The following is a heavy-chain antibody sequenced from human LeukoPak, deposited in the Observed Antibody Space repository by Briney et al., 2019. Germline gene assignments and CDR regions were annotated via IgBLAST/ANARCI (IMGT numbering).Heavy chain of an antibody. J-gene: IGHJ4*02. V-gene: IGHV3-33*01. CDR1: GFTFSSYG. D-gene: IGHD2-15*01. Sequence: GGSLRLSCAASGFTFSSYGMHWVRQAPGRGLEWVAVIWYDGSNKYYADSVKGRFTISRDNSKNTLYLQMNSLRAEDTAVYYCARDLQEAVVAATPGDYWGQGTLVTVSS. CDR3: ARDLQEAVVAATPGDY. CDR2: IWYDGSNK.